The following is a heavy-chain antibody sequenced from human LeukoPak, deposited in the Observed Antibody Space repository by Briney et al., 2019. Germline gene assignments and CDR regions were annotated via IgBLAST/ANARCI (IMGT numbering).Heavy chain of an antibody. D-gene: IGHD4-17*01. CDR3: ARADYGDYGSWFDP. CDR1: GGSISSSSYY. J-gene: IGHJ5*02. CDR2: IYYSGST. Sequence: PSETLSLTCTVSGGSISSSSYYWGWIRQPPGKGLEWIGSIYYSGSTYYNPSLKSRVTISVDTSKNQFSLKLSSVTAADTAVYHCARADYGDYGSWFDPWGQGTLVTVSS. V-gene: IGHV4-39*01.